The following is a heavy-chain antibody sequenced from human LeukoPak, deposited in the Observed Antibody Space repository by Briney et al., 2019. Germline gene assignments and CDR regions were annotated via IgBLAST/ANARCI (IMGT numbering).Heavy chain of an antibody. CDR1: GSSLA. V-gene: IGHV3-11*01. Sequence: GGSLRLSCAASGSSLAMSWVRQAPGKGLEWVSYISSSGSTIYYADSVKGRFTISRDNAKNSLYLQMNSLRAEDTAVYYCARGSSGYGSGSYSLPEWGQGTLVTVSS. CDR2: ISSSGSTI. J-gene: IGHJ4*02. CDR3: ARGSSGYGSGSYSLPE. D-gene: IGHD3-10*01.